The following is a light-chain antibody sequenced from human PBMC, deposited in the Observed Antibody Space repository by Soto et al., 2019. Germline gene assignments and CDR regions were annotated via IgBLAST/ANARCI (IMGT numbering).Light chain of an antibody. Sequence: DIPITQSPSTLSASVGDRVTIACRASQSISSWLAWYQQKPGKAPKLLIYKASSLQSGVPSRFSGSGSGTEFTLTISSLQPDDFATYYCQQYDSYWTFGQGTKLEIK. J-gene: IGKJ1*01. CDR2: KAS. CDR3: QQYDSYWT. V-gene: IGKV1-5*03. CDR1: QSISSW.